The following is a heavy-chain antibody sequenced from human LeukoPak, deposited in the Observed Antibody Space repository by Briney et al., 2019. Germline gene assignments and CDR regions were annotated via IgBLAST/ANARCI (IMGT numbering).Heavy chain of an antibody. Sequence: GGSLRLSCAASGFTFSIYSMNWVRQAPGKGLEWVSSISSSSSYIYYADSVKGRFTISRDNAKNSLYLQMNSLRAEDTAVYYCARDKSFPNAFDIWGQGTMVTVSS. CDR3: ARDKSFPNAFDI. V-gene: IGHV3-21*01. CDR2: ISSSSSYI. D-gene: IGHD1-26*01. CDR1: GFTFSIYS. J-gene: IGHJ3*02.